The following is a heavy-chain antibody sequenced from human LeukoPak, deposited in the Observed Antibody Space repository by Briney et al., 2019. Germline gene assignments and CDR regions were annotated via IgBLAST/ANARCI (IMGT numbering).Heavy chain of an antibody. CDR2: IYHSGST. CDR3: ARGDYGDPWS. D-gene: IGHD4-17*01. CDR1: GYSISSGYY. J-gene: IGHJ5*02. V-gene: IGHV4-38-2*02. Sequence: SETLSLTCTVSGYSISSGYYWGWIRQPPGRGLEWIGSIYHSGSTNYDPSLKSRVTISVDKSKNQFSLKLSSVTAADTAVYYCARGDYGDPWSWGQGTLVTVSS.